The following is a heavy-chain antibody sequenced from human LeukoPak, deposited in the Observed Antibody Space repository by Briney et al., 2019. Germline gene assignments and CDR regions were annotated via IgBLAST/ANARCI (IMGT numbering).Heavy chain of an antibody. CDR3: AKGIVVTISWDYYMDV. CDR2: ISGSGGST. CDR1: GFTFSSYA. V-gene: IGHV3-23*01. D-gene: IGHD5-12*01. J-gene: IGHJ6*03. Sequence: AGGSLRLSCAASGFTFSSYAMSWVRQAPGKGLEWVSAISGSGGSTYYADSVKGRFTISRDDSKNTLYLQMNSLRAEDTAVYYCAKGIVVTISWDYYMDVWGKGTTVTVSS.